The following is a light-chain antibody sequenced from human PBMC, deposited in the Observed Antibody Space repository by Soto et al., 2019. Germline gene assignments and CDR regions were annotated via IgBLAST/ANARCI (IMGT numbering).Light chain of an antibody. CDR1: QSVSSY. Sequence: EIVLTQSPATLSLSPGERATLSCRASQSVSSYLACYQQKPGQAPRLLIYDASNSATGIPARFSGSGSGTDFTLTISSRAPEDSAVYYCQLRSNRPPWTFGQGNKVEIK. CDR2: DAS. J-gene: IGKJ1*01. V-gene: IGKV3-11*01. CDR3: QLRSNRPPWT.